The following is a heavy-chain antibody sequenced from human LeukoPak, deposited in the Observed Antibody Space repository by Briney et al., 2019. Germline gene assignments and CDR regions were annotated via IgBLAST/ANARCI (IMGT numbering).Heavy chain of an antibody. Sequence: SQTLSLTCTVSGGSISSGGYYWSWIRQHPGKGLEWIGYIYYSGSTYYNPSLKSRVTISVDTSKNQFSLKLSSVTAADTAVYYCARLTGYSSSWYRRERYWFDPWGQGTLVTVSS. V-gene: IGHV4-31*03. CDR1: GGSISSGGYY. CDR2: IYYSGST. CDR3: ARLTGYSSSWYRRERYWFDP. D-gene: IGHD6-13*01. J-gene: IGHJ5*02.